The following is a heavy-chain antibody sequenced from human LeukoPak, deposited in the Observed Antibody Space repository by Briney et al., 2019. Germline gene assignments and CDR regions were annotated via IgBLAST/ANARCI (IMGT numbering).Heavy chain of an antibody. J-gene: IGHJ3*02. CDR2: IKQDGSEK. D-gene: IGHD6-19*01. CDR3: ARRSSPSGRDAFDI. CDR1: GFTFSSYW. V-gene: IGHV3-7*01. Sequence: PGGALRLSCAASGFTFSSYWMSWVRQAPGKGLKWVANIKQDGSEKYYVDSVKGRFTMSRDKAKNSLYLQMNSVIAEYTAVYSCARRSSPSGRDAFDIRGQGTMVTVSS.